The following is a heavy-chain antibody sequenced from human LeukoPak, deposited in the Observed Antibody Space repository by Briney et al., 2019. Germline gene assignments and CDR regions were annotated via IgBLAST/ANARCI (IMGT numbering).Heavy chain of an antibody. CDR1: GGSISSSSYY. D-gene: IGHD4-17*01. CDR3: ARTYGDYPFYFGY. V-gene: IGHV4-39*07. Sequence: SETLSLTCTVSGGSISSSSYYWGWIRQPPGKGLEWFGSIFYSGSTYYNPSLKSRVTMSVDPSKNQFSMQLISVTAADTAVYYCARTYGDYPFYFGYWGQGLLVTVSS. J-gene: IGHJ4*02. CDR2: IFYSGST.